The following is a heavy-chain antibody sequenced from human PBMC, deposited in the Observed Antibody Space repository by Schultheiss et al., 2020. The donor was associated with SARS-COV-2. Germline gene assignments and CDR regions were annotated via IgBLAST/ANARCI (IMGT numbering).Heavy chain of an antibody. Sequence: SETLSLTCTVSGGSISSYYWSWIRQPPGKGLEWIGEIYHSGSTYYNPSLKSRVTISVDTSKNQFSLKLSSVTAADTAVYYCARDKCSSTSCYAKDGMDVWGQGTTVTVSS. V-gene: IGHV4-59*01. J-gene: IGHJ6*02. D-gene: IGHD2-2*01. CDR1: GGSISSYY. CDR3: ARDKCSSTSCYAKDGMDV. CDR2: IYHSGST.